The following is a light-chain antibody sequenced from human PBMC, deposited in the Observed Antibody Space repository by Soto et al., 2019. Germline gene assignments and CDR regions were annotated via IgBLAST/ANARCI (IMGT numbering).Light chain of an antibody. CDR2: VGTGGIVG. Sequence: QLVLTQPPSASASLGASVTLTCTLSSGYSSYKVDWYQQRPGKGPRFVMRVGTGGIVGFKGDGIPDRFSVLGSGLNRYLTIENIQEENESDYHCGADHGSGSTFVYVFGTGTKVTVL. CDR3: GADHGSGSTFVYV. V-gene: IGLV9-49*01. CDR1: SGYSSYK. J-gene: IGLJ1*01.